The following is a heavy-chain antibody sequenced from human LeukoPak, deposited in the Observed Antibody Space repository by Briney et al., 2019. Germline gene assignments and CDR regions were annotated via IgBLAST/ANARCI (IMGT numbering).Heavy chain of an antibody. D-gene: IGHD1-14*01. CDR2: IYYSGST. Sequence: PSETLSLTCTVSGGSISSYYWSWIRQPPGKGLEWIGYIYYSGSTKYNPSLKSRVTISVDTSKNQFSLKLSSVTAADTAVYYCARHLIAGRYYGMDVWGQGTTVTVSS. J-gene: IGHJ6*02. V-gene: IGHV4-59*08. CDR3: ARHLIAGRYYGMDV. CDR1: GGSISSYY.